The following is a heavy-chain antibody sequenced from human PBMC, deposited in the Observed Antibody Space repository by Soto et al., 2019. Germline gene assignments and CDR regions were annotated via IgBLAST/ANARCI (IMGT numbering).Heavy chain of an antibody. D-gene: IGHD3-22*01. CDR2: IYPGDSDT. V-gene: IGHV5-51*01. CDR3: ANTYYYDSSGYYLHAFDI. Sequence: GESLKISCKGSGYSFTSYWIGWVRQMPGKGLEWMGIIYPGDSDTRYSPSFQGQVTISADKSISTAYLQWSSLKASDTAMYYRANTYYYDSSGYYLHAFDIWGQGTMVTVSS. CDR1: GYSFTSYW. J-gene: IGHJ3*02.